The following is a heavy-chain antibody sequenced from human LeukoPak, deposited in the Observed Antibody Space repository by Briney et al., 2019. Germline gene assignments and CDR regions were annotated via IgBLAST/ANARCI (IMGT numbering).Heavy chain of an antibody. CDR1: GGTFSSYA. CDR2: IIPIFGIA. CDR3: ASGLPGGARHFDY. Sequence: SVKVSCKASGGTFSSYAISWVRQAPGQGLEWMGRIIPIFGIANYAQKFQGRVTITVDKSTSTAYMELSSLRSEDTAVYYCASGLPGGARHFDYWGQGTLVTVSS. V-gene: IGHV1-69*04. J-gene: IGHJ4*02. D-gene: IGHD3-16*01.